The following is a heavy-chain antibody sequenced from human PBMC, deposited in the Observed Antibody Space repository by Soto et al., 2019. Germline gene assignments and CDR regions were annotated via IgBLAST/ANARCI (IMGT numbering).Heavy chain of an antibody. D-gene: IGHD2-2*01. CDR2: INPNSGGT. J-gene: IGHJ4*02. CDR1: GYTFTGYY. Sequence: ASVKVSCKASGYTFTGYYIHWVRQAPGQGLEWMGWINPNSGGTNYAQKFQGWVTMTRDTSISTAYMELSRLRSDDTAVYYCARESDDCSSTSCPLDYWGQGTLVTVSS. CDR3: ARESDDCSSTSCPLDY. V-gene: IGHV1-2*04.